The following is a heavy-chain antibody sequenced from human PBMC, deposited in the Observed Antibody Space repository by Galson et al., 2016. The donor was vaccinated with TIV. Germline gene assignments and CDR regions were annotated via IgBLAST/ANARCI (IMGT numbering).Heavy chain of an antibody. V-gene: IGHV3-30*02. CDR1: GFTFRNFG. CDR2: IRYDGSEK. D-gene: IGHD5-24*01. Sequence: GSLRLSCAASGFTFRNFGMHWVRQAPGKGLEWVAFIRYDGSEKYFAESVKGRFSISRDNSKNTLYLQMSSLRPTDTAVFYCAKDGDDNSFVHLFNYFLDAWGKGTTVTVSS. CDR3: AKDGDDNSFVHLFNYFLDA. J-gene: IGHJ6*04.